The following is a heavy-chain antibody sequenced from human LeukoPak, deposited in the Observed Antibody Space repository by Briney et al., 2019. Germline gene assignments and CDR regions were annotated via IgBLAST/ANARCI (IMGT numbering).Heavy chain of an antibody. Sequence: GGSLRLSCAASGFAFSNYGMHWVRQAPGKGLEWVAVIWYDGSNEKYADSLKGRFTISRDNSKNRLYLQMISLRAEDTAVYYCTRDRGGYTYATFDYWGLGTLVTVSS. V-gene: IGHV3-33*01. CDR3: TRDRGGYTYATFDY. CDR2: IWYDGSNE. J-gene: IGHJ4*02. D-gene: IGHD5-18*01. CDR1: GFAFSNYG.